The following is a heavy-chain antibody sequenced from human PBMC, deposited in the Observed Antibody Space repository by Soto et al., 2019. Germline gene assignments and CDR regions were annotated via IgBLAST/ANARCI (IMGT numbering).Heavy chain of an antibody. CDR1: GYRFTNYW. CDR3: ARLGMPRSVLYGMDV. D-gene: IGHD1-26*01. J-gene: IGHJ6*02. Sequence: GESLKISCQGSGYRFTNYWIGWVRQMPGKGLEWMGIIYPGDSDTRYSPSFQGQVTISVDKSIGTAYVQWSSLEASDTAIYYCARLGMPRSVLYGMDVWGQGTTVTVS. V-gene: IGHV5-51*01. CDR2: IYPGDSDT.